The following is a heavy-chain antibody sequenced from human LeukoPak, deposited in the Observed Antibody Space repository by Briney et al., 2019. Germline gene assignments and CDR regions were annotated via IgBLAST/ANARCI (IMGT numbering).Heavy chain of an antibody. CDR2: ISYDGSNK. V-gene: IGHV3-30*18. J-gene: IGHJ4*02. CDR1: GFTFSSYG. Sequence: GGSLRLSCAASGFTFSSYGMHWVRQAPGKGLEWVAVISYDGSNKYYADSVKGRFTISRDNSKNTLYLQMNSLRAEDTALYYCAKDIGYCSSTSCSAFDYWGQGTLVTVSS. D-gene: IGHD2-2*03. CDR3: AKDIGYCSSTSCSAFDY.